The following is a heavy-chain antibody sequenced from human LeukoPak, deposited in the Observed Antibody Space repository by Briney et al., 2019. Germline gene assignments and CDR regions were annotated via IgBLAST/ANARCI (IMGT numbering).Heavy chain of an antibody. J-gene: IGHJ6*03. V-gene: IGHV4-39*01. CDR1: GGSISSRSDY. CDR3: SRSHDYGGLYFYYYMDV. CDR2: LDSSGST. Sequence: SETLSLTCTVSGGSISSRSDYWGWIRQTPGKGLEWIGNLDSSGSTYYNPSLKSRVTISVGTSKNQFSLNLRSVTAADTAIYFCSRSHDYGGLYFYYYMDVWGKGTTVTASS. D-gene: IGHD4-23*01.